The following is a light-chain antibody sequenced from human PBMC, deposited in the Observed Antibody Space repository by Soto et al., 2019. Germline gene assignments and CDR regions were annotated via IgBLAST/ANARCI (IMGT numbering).Light chain of an antibody. V-gene: IGKV4-1*01. CDR2: WAS. J-gene: IGKJ1*01. CDR1: QSFCYSPNTKNY. CDR3: QQYYTSPQT. Sequence: DGVMSQSPDSLALSLGERATINCKSSQSFCYSPNTKNYLAWYQQKPGQPPKLLIYWASTRESGVPDRFSGSGSGTDFTLTISSLQAEDVALYYCQQYYTSPQTFGQRTKVDIK.